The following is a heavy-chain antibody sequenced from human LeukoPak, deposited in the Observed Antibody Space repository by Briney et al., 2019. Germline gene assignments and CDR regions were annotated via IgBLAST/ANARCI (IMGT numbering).Heavy chain of an antibody. Sequence: ASVKVSCKASGYTFTSYGISWVRQAPGQGLEWMGWISAYNGNTNYVQKLQGRVTMTTDTSTSTAYMELRSLRSDDTAVYYCARGLLWFGERPHYFDYWGQGTLVTVSS. D-gene: IGHD3-10*01. CDR3: ARGLLWFGERPHYFDY. CDR1: GYTFTSYG. CDR2: ISAYNGNT. J-gene: IGHJ4*02. V-gene: IGHV1-18*01.